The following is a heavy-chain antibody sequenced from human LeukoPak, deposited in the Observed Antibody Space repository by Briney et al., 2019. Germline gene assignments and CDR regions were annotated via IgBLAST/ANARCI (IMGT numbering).Heavy chain of an antibody. CDR1: GFTFSSYS. J-gene: IGHJ3*02. V-gene: IGHV3-48*01. CDR2: ISSSSTI. D-gene: IGHD3-22*01. CDR3: ARDTYYYDSSGQNDAFDI. Sequence: GGSLRLSCAASGFTFSSYSMNWVRQAPGKGLEWVSYISSSSTIYYADSVKGRFTISRDNAKNSLYLQMNSLRAEDTAVHYCARDTYYYDSSGQNDAFDIWGQGTMVTVSS.